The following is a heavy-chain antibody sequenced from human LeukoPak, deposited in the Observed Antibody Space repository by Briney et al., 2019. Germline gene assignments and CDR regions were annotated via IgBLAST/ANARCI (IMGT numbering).Heavy chain of an antibody. D-gene: IGHD1-26*01. CDR3: AREWARALDY. Sequence: GGSLRLSCAASGFTFSSYAMSWVRQAPGKGLEWVSYISSSGNPMYYADSVKGRFTISRDNAKNSLHLQMNSLRAEDTAVYYCAREWARALDYWGQGTWVTVSS. J-gene: IGHJ4*02. V-gene: IGHV3-48*04. CDR1: GFTFSSYA. CDR2: ISSSGNPM.